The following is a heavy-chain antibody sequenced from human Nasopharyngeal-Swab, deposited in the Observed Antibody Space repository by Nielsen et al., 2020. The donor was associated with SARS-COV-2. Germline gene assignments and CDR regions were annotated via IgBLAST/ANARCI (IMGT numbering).Heavy chain of an antibody. Sequence: GGSLRLSCAASGFTFSSYAMSWVRQAPGKGLEWVSAISGSGGITFYADSVKGRFTISRDNSKNTLYLRMNSLRAEDTAVYYCAKDYGQGYDSSRYFDYWGQGTLVTVSS. V-gene: IGHV3-23*01. D-gene: IGHD3-22*01. CDR2: ISGSGGIT. J-gene: IGHJ4*02. CDR1: GFTFSSYA. CDR3: AKDYGQGYDSSRYFDY.